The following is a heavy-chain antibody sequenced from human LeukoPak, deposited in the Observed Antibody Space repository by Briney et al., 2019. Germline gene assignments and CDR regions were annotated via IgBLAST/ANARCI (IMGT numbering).Heavy chain of an antibody. Sequence: GGSLRLSCAASRFPFSDYYMSWIRQAPGKGLEWVSYISDSSSYTNYADSVKGRFTISRDNAKNSLYLQMNSLRAEDTAVYYCARVSSSRSFYYWGQGTLVTVSS. D-gene: IGHD6-13*01. CDR2: ISDSSSYT. V-gene: IGHV3-11*05. CDR3: ARVSSSRSFYY. CDR1: RFPFSDYY. J-gene: IGHJ4*02.